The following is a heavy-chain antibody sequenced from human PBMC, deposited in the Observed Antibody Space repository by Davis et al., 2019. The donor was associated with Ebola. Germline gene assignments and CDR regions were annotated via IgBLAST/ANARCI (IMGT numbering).Heavy chain of an antibody. J-gene: IGHJ6*04. D-gene: IGHD3-10*01. CDR1: GDSVSSGG. CDR3: ARGWFRGSMDV. Sequence: LRLSCAISGDSVSSGGWNWIRQSPSRGLEWLGRTYYNSKWYNDYAVSVKSRITINPDTSKNQFSLQLSSVTPEDTGLYYCARGWFRGSMDVWGEGTTVTVSS. CDR2: TYYNSKWYN. V-gene: IGHV6-1*01.